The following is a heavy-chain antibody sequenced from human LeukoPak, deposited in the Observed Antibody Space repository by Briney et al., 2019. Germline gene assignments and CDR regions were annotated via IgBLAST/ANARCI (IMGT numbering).Heavy chain of an antibody. CDR2: MNPNSGNT. D-gene: IGHD6-6*01. Sequence: GASVKVSCKASGYTFTSYDINWVRQATGQGLEWMGWMNPNSGNTGYAQKFQGRVTITRNTSISTAYMELSSLRSEDTAVYYCARVGLYSSSSLADFDYWGQGTLVTVSS. V-gene: IGHV1-8*03. CDR3: ARVGLYSSSSLADFDY. CDR1: GYTFTSYD. J-gene: IGHJ4*02.